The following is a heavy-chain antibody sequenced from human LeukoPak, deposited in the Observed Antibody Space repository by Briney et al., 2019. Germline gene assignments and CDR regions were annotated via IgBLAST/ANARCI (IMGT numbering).Heavy chain of an antibody. Sequence: GGSLRLSCAASGFTVSSNYMNWVRQAPGKGLEWVSVIYSGGSKYSADSVKGRFTIPRDNSKNTLYLQMNSLRAEDTAVYYCARYGLGAHAFDIWGQGTMVTVSS. D-gene: IGHD3/OR15-3a*01. CDR2: IYSGGSK. J-gene: IGHJ3*02. CDR1: GFTVSSNY. V-gene: IGHV3-66*01. CDR3: ARYGLGAHAFDI.